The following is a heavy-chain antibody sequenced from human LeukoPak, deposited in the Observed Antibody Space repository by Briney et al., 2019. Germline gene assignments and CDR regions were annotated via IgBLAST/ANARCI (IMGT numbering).Heavy chain of an antibody. CDR1: GGSISSYY. CDR2: IYHSGST. J-gene: IGHJ2*01. V-gene: IGHV4-4*09. Sequence: SETLSLTCTVSGGSISSYYWSWIRQPPGKGLEWIGYIYHSGSTYYNPSLKSRVTISVDRSKNQFSLKLSSVTAADTAVYYCARTHEGYFDLWGRGTLVTVSS. CDR3: ARTHEGYFDL.